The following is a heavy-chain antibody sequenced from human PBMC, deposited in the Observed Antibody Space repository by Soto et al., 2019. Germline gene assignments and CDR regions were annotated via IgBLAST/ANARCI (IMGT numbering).Heavy chain of an antibody. J-gene: IGHJ4*02. V-gene: IGHV3-7*03. CDR3: AKVDNGNYRGLNDY. CDR2: IKQDGSEK. CDR1: GFTFSSYL. D-gene: IGHD4-4*01. Sequence: GGSLRLSCASSGFTFSSYLRSWVRQAPGKGLEWVANIKQDGSEKYYVDSVKGRFTISRDNSKNTLYLQMNSLRAEDTAVYYCAKVDNGNYRGLNDYWGQGTLVTVSS.